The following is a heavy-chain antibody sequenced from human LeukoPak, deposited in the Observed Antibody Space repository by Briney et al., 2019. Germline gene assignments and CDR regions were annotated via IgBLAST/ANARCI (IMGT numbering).Heavy chain of an antibody. CDR3: ARASPDLIQGAVDY. CDR2: ISAYNGNT. Sequence: ASVKVSCTASGYTFTSYGISWVRQAPGQGLEWMGWISAYNGNTNYAQKLQGRVTMTTDTSTSTAYMELRRLRSDDTAVYYCARASPDLIQGAVDYWGQGTLVTASS. D-gene: IGHD1-1*01. CDR1: GYTFTSYG. V-gene: IGHV1-18*01. J-gene: IGHJ4*02.